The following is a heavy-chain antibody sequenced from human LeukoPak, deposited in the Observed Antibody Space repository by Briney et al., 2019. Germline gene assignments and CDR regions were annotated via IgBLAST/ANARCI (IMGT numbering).Heavy chain of an antibody. D-gene: IGHD3-22*01. V-gene: IGHV3-74*01. CDR2: INSDGSST. CDR3: ATEVVVIEGANAFDI. Sequence: GGSLRLSCAASGFTFSSYWMHWVRQAPGKGLVWVSRINSDGSSTSYADSVKGRFTISRDNAKNTLYLQMNSLRAEDTAVYYCATEVVVIEGANAFDIWGQGTMVTVSS. CDR1: GFTFSSYW. J-gene: IGHJ3*02.